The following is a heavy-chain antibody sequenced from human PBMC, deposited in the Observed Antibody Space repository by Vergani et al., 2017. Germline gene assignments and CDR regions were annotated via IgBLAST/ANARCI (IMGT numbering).Heavy chain of an antibody. J-gene: IGHJ4*02. CDR2: INHSGST. CDR3: ARGGHYDILTGYPSPYYFDY. CDR1: GGSFSGYY. V-gene: IGHV4-34*01. D-gene: IGHD3-9*01. Sequence: QVQLQESGPGLVKPSETLSLTCTVYGGSFSGYYWSWIRQPPGKGLEWIGEINHSGSTNYNPSLKSRVTISVDTCKKQFSLKLSSVTAADTAVYYCARGGHYDILTGYPSPYYFDYWGQGTLVTVSS.